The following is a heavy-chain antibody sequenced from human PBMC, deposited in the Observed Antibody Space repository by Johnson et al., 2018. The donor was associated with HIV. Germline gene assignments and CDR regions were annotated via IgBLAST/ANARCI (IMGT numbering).Heavy chain of an antibody. CDR2: IGTAGDT. CDR1: GFSVSTYD. J-gene: IGHJ3*02. D-gene: IGHD3-10*01. CDR3: ARAGRWYGDTFDI. Sequence: VQLVESGGGLVQPGGSLRLSCAASGFSVSTYDMHWVRQATGKGLDWVSVIGTAGDTYYLGSVKGRFTISRENAKNSLYLQMNSLRAGDTAVYYCARAGRWYGDTFDIWGQGTMVTVSS. V-gene: IGHV3-13*01.